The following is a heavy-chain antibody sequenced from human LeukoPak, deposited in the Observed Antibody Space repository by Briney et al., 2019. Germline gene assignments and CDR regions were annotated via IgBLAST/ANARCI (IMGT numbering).Heavy chain of an antibody. CDR2: INTITGNP. J-gene: IGHJ4*02. Sequence: ASVKVSCKASGYTFTSYEIGWVRQAPGQGLEWMGWINTITGNPTHAQGFTGRFVFSLDTSVSTAYLQISSLKAEDTAVYYCARGARNYIYWGQGTLVTVSS. CDR3: ARGARNYIY. CDR1: GYTFTSYE. D-gene: IGHD5-24*01. V-gene: IGHV7-4-1*02.